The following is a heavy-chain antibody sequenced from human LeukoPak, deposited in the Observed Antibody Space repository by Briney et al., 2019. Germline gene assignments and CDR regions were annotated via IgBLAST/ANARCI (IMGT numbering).Heavy chain of an antibody. V-gene: IGHV4-34*01. CDR2: INHSGST. J-gene: IGHJ2*01. CDR3: ARGRGYCSSTSCYARYFDL. D-gene: IGHD2-2*01. Sequence: SETLSLTCAVYGGSFSGDYWSWIRQPPGKGLEWIGEINHSGSTNYNPSLKSRVTISVDTSKNQFSLKLSSVTAADTAVYYCARGRGYCSSTSCYARYFDLWGRGTLVTVSS. CDR1: GGSFSGDY.